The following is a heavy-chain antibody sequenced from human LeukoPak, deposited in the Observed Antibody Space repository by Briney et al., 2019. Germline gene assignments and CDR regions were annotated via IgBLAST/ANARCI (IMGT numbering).Heavy chain of an antibody. CDR2: ILTGGTT. CDR1: NGSISSDH. D-gene: IGHD2-2*02. Sequence: SETLSLTCTVSNGSISSDHWSWVRQPPGKGLEWIGYILTGGTTNYNPSLKSRLTISVDTSKNQFTLKLSSVTAADTAVYYCARLRVSRTYLYYFDYWGQGTLATVSS. CDR3: ARLRVSRTYLYYFDY. V-gene: IGHV4-4*09. J-gene: IGHJ4*02.